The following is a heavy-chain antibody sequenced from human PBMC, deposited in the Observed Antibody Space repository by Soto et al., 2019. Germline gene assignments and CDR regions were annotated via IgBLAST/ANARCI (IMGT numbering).Heavy chain of an antibody. Sequence: SVKVSCKAPGGNFSSNGIRWVRQAPGQGLELMGGIIPTFATTNYAHKIRGRVTITADESTGTAYMELSSLRSDDTAVYYCAGASDSTWYNWLDPWGQGTLVTVSS. CDR3: AGASDSTWYNWLDP. CDR2: IIPTFATT. J-gene: IGHJ5*02. CDR1: GGNFSSNG. V-gene: IGHV1-69*13. D-gene: IGHD4-4*01.